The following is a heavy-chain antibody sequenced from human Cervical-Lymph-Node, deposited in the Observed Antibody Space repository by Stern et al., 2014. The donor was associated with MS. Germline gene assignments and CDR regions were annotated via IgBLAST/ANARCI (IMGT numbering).Heavy chain of an antibody. V-gene: IGHV3-30*18. J-gene: IGHJ5*01. D-gene: IGHD5-24*01. CDR3: AKRRDGFNYLAS. CDR1: GFTFSSYG. Sequence: DQLVESGGGVVQPGRSLRLSCSASGFTFSSYGMHWVRQIPGKGLEGVALISSDGTEEFYADSVKGRFTISRDNSKKTLYLQMNGLRAEDTAVYSCAKRRDGFNYLASWGQGTLVTVSS. CDR2: ISSDGTEE.